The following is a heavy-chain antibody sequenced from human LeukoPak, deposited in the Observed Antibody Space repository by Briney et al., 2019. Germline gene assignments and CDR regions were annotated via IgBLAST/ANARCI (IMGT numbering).Heavy chain of an antibody. CDR2: ISSSGSTI. Sequence: GESLRLSCAASGFTFSSYEMNWVRQAPGKGLEWVSYISSSGSTIYYADSVKGRFTISRDNAKNSLYLQMNSLRAEDTAVYYCAELGITMTGGVWGKGTTVTISS. CDR3: AELGITMTGGV. CDR1: GFTFSSYE. D-gene: IGHD3-10*02. V-gene: IGHV3-48*03. J-gene: IGHJ6*04.